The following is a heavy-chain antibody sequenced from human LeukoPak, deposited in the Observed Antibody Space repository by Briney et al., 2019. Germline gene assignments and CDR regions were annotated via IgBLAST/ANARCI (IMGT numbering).Heavy chain of an antibody. V-gene: IGHV3-23*01. CDR1: GFTFSSYA. D-gene: IGHD3-9*01. J-gene: IGHJ4*02. Sequence: GGTLRLSCAASGFTFSSYAMSWVRQAPGKGLEWVSTISASGGSTYYADSVKGRFTISRDNSKNTMYLQLNSRRAEDTAVYYCAKALRYFDWLSESWGQGTLVTVSS. CDR3: AKALRYFDWLSES. CDR2: ISASGGST.